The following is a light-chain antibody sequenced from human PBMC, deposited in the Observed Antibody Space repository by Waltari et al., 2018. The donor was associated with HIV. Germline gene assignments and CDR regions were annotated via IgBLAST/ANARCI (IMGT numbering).Light chain of an antibody. CDR2: EAS. J-gene: IGKJ1*01. CDR3: QQYKTYSTT. Sequence: DIQMTQSPSTLSASVGDRVTITCRASPSINSWLAWYQQKPGKAPRLLISEASSLQSGVPSRFSGSESGTEFTLIINSLQPDDFATYYCQQYKTYSTTFGQGTNVEIK. V-gene: IGKV1-5*03. CDR1: PSINSW.